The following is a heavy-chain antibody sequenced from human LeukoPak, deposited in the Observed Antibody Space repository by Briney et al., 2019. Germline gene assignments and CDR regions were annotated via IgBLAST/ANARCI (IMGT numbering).Heavy chain of an antibody. CDR1: GFTFSSYW. D-gene: IGHD1-26*01. J-gene: IGHJ4*02. CDR3: ARLPGSD. V-gene: IGHV3-74*01. CDR2: ITNDGTST. Sequence: QTGGSLRLSCADSGFTFSSYWMHWVRQAPGKGLVWLSWITNDGTSTSYADSVKGRFTISRDNAKNTLYLQMNSLRDEDTAVYYCARLPGSDWGQGTLVTVSS.